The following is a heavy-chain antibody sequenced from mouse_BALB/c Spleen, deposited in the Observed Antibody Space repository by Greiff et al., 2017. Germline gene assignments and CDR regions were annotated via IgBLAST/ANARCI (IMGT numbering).Heavy chain of an antibody. Sequence: DVHLVESGGGLVQPGGSRKLSCAASGFTFSSFGMHWVRQAPEKGLEWVAYISSGSSTIYYADTVKGRFTISRDNPKNTLFLQMTSLRSEDTAMYYCARSYYGSSYGYYYAMDYWGQGTSVTVSS. J-gene: IGHJ4*01. D-gene: IGHD1-1*01. CDR3: ARSYYGSSYGYYYAMDY. V-gene: IGHV5-17*02. CDR2: ISSGSSTI. CDR1: GFTFSSFG.